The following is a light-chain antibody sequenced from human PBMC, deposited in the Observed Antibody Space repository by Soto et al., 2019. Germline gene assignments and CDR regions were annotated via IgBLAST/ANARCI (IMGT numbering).Light chain of an antibody. CDR2: GAS. V-gene: IGKV3-15*01. J-gene: IGKJ1*01. CDR1: QSVSSN. CDR3: EQYKNWPPWT. Sequence: EIVMTQSTANLSVSPGERATLSCRASQSVSSNLAWYQQKPGQAPRLLIYGASTRATGSPARFSGSGSGTEVTLTISSLQSEDFALYYCEQYKNWPPWTSGQGTKVEIK.